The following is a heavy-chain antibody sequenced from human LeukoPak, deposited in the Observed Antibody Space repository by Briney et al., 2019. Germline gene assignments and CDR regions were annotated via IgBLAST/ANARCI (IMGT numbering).Heavy chain of an antibody. CDR3: TGEGGNNHYYINDYYYYYMDV. D-gene: IGHD1-26*01. J-gene: IGHJ6*03. V-gene: IGHV3-64*01. Sequence: GGSLRLSCAASGFTFSSYAMHWVRQAPGKGLEYVSAISSNGGSTYYAKSVKGRFTISRDNSKNTLYLQMGSLRAEAMAVYYCTGEGGNNHYYINDYYYYYMDVWGKGTTVTVSS. CDR2: ISSNGGST. CDR1: GFTFSSYA.